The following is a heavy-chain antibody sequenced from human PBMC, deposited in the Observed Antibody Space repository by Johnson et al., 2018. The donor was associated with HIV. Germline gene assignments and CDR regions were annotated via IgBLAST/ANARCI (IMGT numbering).Heavy chain of an antibody. CDR3: AKDKQQLVRGGAFDI. V-gene: IGHV3-9*01. CDR2: ISWNSGSI. CDR1: GFTFDDYA. Sequence: VQLVESGGGLVQPGRSLRLSCAASGFTFDDYAMHWVRQAPGKGLEWVSGISWNSGSIGYADSVKGRFTISRDNAKNSLYLQMNSLRAEDTALYYCAKDKQQLVRGGAFDICGQGTMVTVSS. J-gene: IGHJ3*02. D-gene: IGHD6-6*01.